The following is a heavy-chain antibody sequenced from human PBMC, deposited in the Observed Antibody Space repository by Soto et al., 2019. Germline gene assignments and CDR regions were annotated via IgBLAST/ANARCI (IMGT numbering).Heavy chain of an antibody. D-gene: IGHD3-10*01. J-gene: IGHJ4*02. CDR1: GGSFSGYY. Sequence: PSETLSLTCAVYGGSFSGYYWSWIRQPPGKGLEWIGEINHSGSTNYNPSLKSRVTISVDTSKNQFSLKPSSVTAADTAVYYCARSWYGSGSYYIPYFDYWGQGTLVTVSS. V-gene: IGHV4-34*01. CDR2: INHSGST. CDR3: ARSWYGSGSYYIPYFDY.